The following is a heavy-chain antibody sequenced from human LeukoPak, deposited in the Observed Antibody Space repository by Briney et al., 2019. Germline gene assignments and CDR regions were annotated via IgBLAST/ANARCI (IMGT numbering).Heavy chain of an antibody. CDR1: GFTFSSYW. CDR2: ISWNSGSI. CDR3: AKDVTNYYDSSGYFGY. J-gene: IGHJ4*02. D-gene: IGHD3-22*01. Sequence: GGSLRLSCAASGFTFSSYWMHWVRQAPGKGLEWVSGISWNSGSIGYADSVKGRFTISRDNAKNSLYLQMNSLRAEDTALYYCAKDVTNYYDSSGYFGYWGQGTLVTVSS. V-gene: IGHV3-9*01.